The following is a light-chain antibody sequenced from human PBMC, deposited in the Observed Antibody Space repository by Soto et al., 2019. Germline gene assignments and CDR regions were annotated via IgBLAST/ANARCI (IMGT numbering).Light chain of an antibody. CDR3: QQYGNSPET. J-gene: IGKJ1*01. Sequence: EMVLTQSPGTLSLSPGERATLSCRASQSVSSSYLAWYQQKPGQAPRLLIYGASIRATGIPDRFSGSGSGTDLSLTISRLEPEDFAVYYCQQYGNSPETCGQGTKVESK. CDR2: GAS. V-gene: IGKV3-20*01. CDR1: QSVSSSY.